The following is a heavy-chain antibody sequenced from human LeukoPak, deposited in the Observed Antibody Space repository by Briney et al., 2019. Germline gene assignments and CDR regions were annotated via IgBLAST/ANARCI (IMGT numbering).Heavy chain of an antibody. Sequence: PGRSLRLSCAASGFTFSSYGMHWVRQAPGKGLEWVALIWYDGSNKYYADSVKGRFTISRDNSKNTLYLQMNSLRAEDTAVYYCARDPVVKYYYDSSGYLFDYWGQGTLVTVSS. CDR1: GFTFSSYG. J-gene: IGHJ4*02. CDR2: IWYDGSNK. V-gene: IGHV3-30*19. D-gene: IGHD3-22*01. CDR3: ARDPVVKYYYDSSGYLFDY.